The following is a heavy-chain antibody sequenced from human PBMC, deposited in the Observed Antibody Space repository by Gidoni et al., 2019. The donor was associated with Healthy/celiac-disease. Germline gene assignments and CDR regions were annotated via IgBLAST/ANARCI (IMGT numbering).Heavy chain of an antibody. D-gene: IGHD3-10*01. J-gene: IGHJ3*02. Sequence: EVQLVETGGGLIQPGGSLRLSCAASGFTVSSNYMSWVRQAPGKGLAWVSVIYSVGSTYYADSVKGRFTISRDNSKNTLYLQMNSLRAEDTAVYYCARGLTHSITMVRGVSDAFDIWGQGTMVTVSS. CDR2: IYSVGST. V-gene: IGHV3-53*02. CDR1: GFTVSSNY. CDR3: ARGLTHSITMVRGVSDAFDI.